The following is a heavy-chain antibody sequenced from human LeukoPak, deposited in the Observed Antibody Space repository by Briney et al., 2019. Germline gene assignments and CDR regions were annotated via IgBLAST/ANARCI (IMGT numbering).Heavy chain of an antibody. CDR1: GFTFSSYA. V-gene: IGHV3-23*01. D-gene: IGHD5-12*01. CDR2: ISGSGGST. Sequence: TGGSLRLSCAASGFTFSSYAMSWVRQAPGKGLEWVSAISGSGGSTYYADSVKGRFSISRDNSKNTLYLQINSLRAEDTAVYYCAKTIVARFFDPWGQGTLVTVSS. CDR3: AKTIVARFFDP. J-gene: IGHJ5*02.